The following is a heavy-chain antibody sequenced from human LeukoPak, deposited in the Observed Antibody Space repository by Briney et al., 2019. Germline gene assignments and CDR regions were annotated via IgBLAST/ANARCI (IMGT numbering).Heavy chain of an antibody. CDR3: ARGQGATVPQVGKNWFDP. CDR1: IVSFSNYN. D-gene: IGHD1-26*01. Sequence: SETLSLTCAAYIVSFSNYNWKWIRQTPAKGMEWIGEVNEMCGTNISPSLRSRVILSVDTSKHQFSPKLISVTVADTAIYYCARGQGATVPQVGKNWFDPWGQGTRVTVSS. J-gene: IGHJ5*02. V-gene: IGHV4-34*01. CDR2: VNEMCGT.